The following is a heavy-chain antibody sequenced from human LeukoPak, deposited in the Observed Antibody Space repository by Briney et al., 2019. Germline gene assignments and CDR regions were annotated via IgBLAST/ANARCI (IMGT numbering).Heavy chain of an antibody. J-gene: IGHJ4*02. Sequence: GGSLRLSCAASGSTFSGYDMNWVRQAPGKGLEWISYISTSGNTIYYADSVKGRFTISRDNAQSSLHLQMNRLRAEDTAIYYCARDLTVAGPIDCWGQGTLVTVSS. V-gene: IGHV3-48*03. D-gene: IGHD6-19*01. CDR1: GSTFSGYD. CDR2: ISTSGNTI. CDR3: ARDLTVAGPIDC.